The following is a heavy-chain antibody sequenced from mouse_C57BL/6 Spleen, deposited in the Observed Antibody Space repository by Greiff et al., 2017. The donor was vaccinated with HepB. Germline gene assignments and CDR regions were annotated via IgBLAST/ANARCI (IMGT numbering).Heavy chain of an antibody. CDR3: ARWYYDYDENYFDY. CDR2: IYPGSGNT. V-gene: IGHV1-66*01. J-gene: IGHJ2*01. Sequence: QVQLKESGPELVKPGASVKISCKASGYSFTSYYIHWVKQRPGQGLEWIGWIYPGSGNTKYNEKFKGKATLTADTSSSTAYMQRSSLTSEDSAVYYCARWYYDYDENYFDYWGQGTTLTVSS. D-gene: IGHD2-4*01. CDR1: GYSFTSYY.